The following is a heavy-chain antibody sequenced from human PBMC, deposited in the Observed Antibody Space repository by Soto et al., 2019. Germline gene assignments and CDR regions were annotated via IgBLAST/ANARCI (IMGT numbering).Heavy chain of an antibody. CDR3: ARDGYYDSSGYYQPGGVDY. D-gene: IGHD3-22*01. J-gene: IGHJ4*02. V-gene: IGHV1-18*01. CDR2: ISAYNGNT. CDR1: GYTFTSYG. Sequence: ASVKVSCKASGYTFTSYGISWVRQAPGQGLEWMGWISAYNGNTNYAQKLQGRVTMTTDTSTSTAYMELRSLRSDDTAVYYCARDGYYDSSGYYQPGGVDYWGQGTPVTVSS.